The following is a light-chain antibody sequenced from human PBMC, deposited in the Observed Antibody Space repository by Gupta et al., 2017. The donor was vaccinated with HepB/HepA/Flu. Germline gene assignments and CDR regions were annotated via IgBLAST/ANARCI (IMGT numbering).Light chain of an antibody. Sequence: EIVMTQSPATLSVSPGERATLSCRASQSVGTNSAWYQQKPGQTPRLLIYLASTRATDIPDRFSGSGSGTEFTLTISRLQSEDFAVYYCQQYNNWPLTFGGGTKVEIK. CDR2: LAS. CDR3: QQYNNWPLT. CDR1: QSVGTN. J-gene: IGKJ4*01. V-gene: IGKV3-15*01.